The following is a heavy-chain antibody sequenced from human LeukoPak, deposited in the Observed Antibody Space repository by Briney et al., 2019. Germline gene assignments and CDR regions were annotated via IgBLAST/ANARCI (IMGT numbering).Heavy chain of an antibody. Sequence: PSETLSLTCAVYGGSFSGYYWSWIRPPPGKGLEWIGEINHSGSTNYNPSLKSRVTISVDTSKNQFSLKLSSVTAADTAVYYCARGPRRRGYSYGSSSPAAYYFDYWGQGTLVTVSS. J-gene: IGHJ4*02. CDR1: GGSFSGYY. D-gene: IGHD5-18*01. V-gene: IGHV4-34*01. CDR2: INHSGST. CDR3: ARGPRRRGYSYGSSSPAAYYFDY.